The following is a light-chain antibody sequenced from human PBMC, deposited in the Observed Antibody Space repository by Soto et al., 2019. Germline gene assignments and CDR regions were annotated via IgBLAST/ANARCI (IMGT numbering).Light chain of an antibody. CDR2: GNN. J-gene: IGLJ2*01. Sequence: QSVLTQPPSVSGAPGQRVTISCNGSSSNIGAGYDVHWYQQLPGTAPKLLIYGNNNRPSGVPDRFSGSKSGTSASLAITGLQADDEADYYCQSYDSSLSGVVFGGGTKLTVL. V-gene: IGLV1-40*01. CDR1: SSNIGAGYD. CDR3: QSYDSSLSGVV.